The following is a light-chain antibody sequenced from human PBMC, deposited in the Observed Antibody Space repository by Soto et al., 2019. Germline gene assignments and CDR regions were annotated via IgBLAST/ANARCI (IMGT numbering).Light chain of an antibody. CDR2: ATS. CDR1: QSVGSY. J-gene: IGKJ3*01. Sequence: EVGLTQSSGTLSVSSGEKPILFFMASQSVGSYLAWYQQQPGQAPRLLISATSNRATGIPGRFSGSGSGTDFTLTISSLEPEDFAVYYCQQRTNWLFTFGPGTKVDIK. V-gene: IGKV3-11*01. CDR3: QQRTNWLFT.